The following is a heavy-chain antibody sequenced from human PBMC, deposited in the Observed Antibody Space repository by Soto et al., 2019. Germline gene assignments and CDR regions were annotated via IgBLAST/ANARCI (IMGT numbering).Heavy chain of an antibody. J-gene: IGHJ4*02. V-gene: IGHV3-33*01. D-gene: IGHD3-16*01. CDR3: ARDPSIMITFGGDVNYFDY. CDR2: IWYDGSNK. CDR1: GFTFSSYG. Sequence: GGSLRLSCAASGFTFSSYGMHWVRQAPGKGLEWVAVIWYDGSNKYYADSVKGRFTISRDNSKNTLYLQMNSLRAEDTAVYYCARDPSIMITFGGDVNYFDYWGQGTLVTVSS.